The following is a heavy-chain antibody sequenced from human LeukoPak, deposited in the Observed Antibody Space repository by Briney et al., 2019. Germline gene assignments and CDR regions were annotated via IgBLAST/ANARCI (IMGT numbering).Heavy chain of an antibody. V-gene: IGHV4-59*01. Sequence: SETLSLTCTVSGGPINSYYWSWIRQPPGKGLEWIGYIYDSGSTNYNPSLKSRVTISVDTSKNQFSLKLSSVTAADTAVYYCACLTTADAFDIWGQGTMVTVSS. D-gene: IGHD3-22*01. CDR2: IYDSGST. CDR3: ACLTTADAFDI. J-gene: IGHJ3*02. CDR1: GGPINSYY.